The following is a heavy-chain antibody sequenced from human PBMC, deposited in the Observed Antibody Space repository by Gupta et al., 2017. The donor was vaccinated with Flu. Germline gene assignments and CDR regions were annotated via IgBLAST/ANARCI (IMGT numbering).Heavy chain of an antibody. D-gene: IGHD5-24*01. CDR1: GASITSGHHF. V-gene: IGHV4-30-4*01. Sequence: QVQLQESGPGLVRPSETLSLTCTVSGASITSGHHFWNWIRLSPGKGLEWMGNIYYSGTTDYNPSLKSRVAMSLDMSKNQLSLKLTSVTVADTAIYYCARDHGDGYTLAFWGQGTLVTVSS. J-gene: IGHJ4*02. CDR3: ARDHGDGYTLAF. CDR2: IYYSGTT.